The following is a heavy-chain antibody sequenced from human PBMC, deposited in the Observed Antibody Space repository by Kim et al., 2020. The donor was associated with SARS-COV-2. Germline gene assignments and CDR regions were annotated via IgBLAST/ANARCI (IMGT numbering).Heavy chain of an antibody. CDR3: ARGENWGGSWFDP. CDR1: GGSISSYY. Sequence: SETLSLTCTVSGGSISSYYWSWIRQPPGKGLEWIGYIYYSGSTNYNPSLKSRVTISVDTSKNQFSLKLSSVTAADTAVYYCARGENWGGSWFDPWGQGTLVTVSS. V-gene: IGHV4-59*13. CDR2: IYYSGST. D-gene: IGHD7-27*01. J-gene: IGHJ5*02.